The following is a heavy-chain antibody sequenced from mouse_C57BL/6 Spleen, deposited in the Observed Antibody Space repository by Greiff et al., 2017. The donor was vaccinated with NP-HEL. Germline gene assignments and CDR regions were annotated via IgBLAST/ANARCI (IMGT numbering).Heavy chain of an antibody. CDR2: INPNNGGT. CDR1: GYTFTDYN. D-gene: IGHD2-1*01. Sequence: EVQLQQSGPELVKPGASVKIPCKASGYTFTDYNMDWVKQSHGKSLEWIGDINPNNGGTIYNQKFKGKATLTVDKSSSTAYMELRSLTSEDTAVYYCARERAYGNYWYFDVWGTGTTVTVSS. V-gene: IGHV1-18*01. CDR3: ARERAYGNYWYFDV. J-gene: IGHJ1*03.